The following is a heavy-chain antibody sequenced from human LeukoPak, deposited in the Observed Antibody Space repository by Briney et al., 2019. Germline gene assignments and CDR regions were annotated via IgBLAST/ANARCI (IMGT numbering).Heavy chain of an antibody. J-gene: IGHJ4*02. Sequence: SGTLSLTCAVSGGSIKSNNWWSWVRQPPGKGLEWIGEIYHSGSTNYNPSLESRVTVSVDKSKNQFSLDLTSVTAADTAVYYCARDRGSLYGGTSYFDYWGQGTLVTVSS. D-gene: IGHD4-23*01. CDR3: ARDRGSLYGGTSYFDY. CDR2: IYHSGST. V-gene: IGHV4-4*02. CDR1: GGSIKSNNW.